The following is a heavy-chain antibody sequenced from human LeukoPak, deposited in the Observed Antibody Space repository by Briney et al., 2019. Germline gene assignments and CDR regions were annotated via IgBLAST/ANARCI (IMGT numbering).Heavy chain of an antibody. D-gene: IGHD6-13*01. CDR1: GFTFSSYA. Sequence: GRSLRLSCAASGFTFSSYAMHWVRQAPGKGLEWVAVISYDGSNKYYADSVKGRFTISRDNSKNTLYLQMNSLRAEDTAVYYCARPTTGSSWSNPYSYYGMDVWGKGTTVTVSS. V-gene: IGHV3-30*04. CDR3: ARPTTGSSWSNPYSYYGMDV. CDR2: ISYDGSNK. J-gene: IGHJ6*04.